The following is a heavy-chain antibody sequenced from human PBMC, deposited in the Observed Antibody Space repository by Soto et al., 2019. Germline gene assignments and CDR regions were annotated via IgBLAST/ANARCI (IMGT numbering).Heavy chain of an antibody. D-gene: IGHD6-19*01. Sequence: GGSLRLSCAASGFTFSSYDMHWVRQATGKGLEWVSAIGTAGDTYYPGSVKGRFTISRENAKNSLYLQMNSLRAGDTAVYYCAKGGSSRWDGGLFTDYWGQGTLVTVSS. CDR2: IGTAGDT. CDR1: GFTFSSYD. J-gene: IGHJ4*02. V-gene: IGHV3-13*01. CDR3: AKGGSSRWDGGLFTDY.